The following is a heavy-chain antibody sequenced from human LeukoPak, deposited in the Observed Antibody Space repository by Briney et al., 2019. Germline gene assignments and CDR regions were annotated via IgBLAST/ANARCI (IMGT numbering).Heavy chain of an antibody. CDR3: ARQYYDILTGYPYYFDY. Sequence: SETLSLTCTVSGGSISNSSYYWGWIRQPPGKGLEWIGAIYYSGSTYFDPSLKSRVTMSVVTSKNQFSLKLSSVTATDTAVYFCARQYYDILTGYPYYFDYWGQGTLVTVSS. D-gene: IGHD3-9*01. V-gene: IGHV4-39*01. CDR2: IYYSGST. CDR1: GGSISNSSYY. J-gene: IGHJ4*02.